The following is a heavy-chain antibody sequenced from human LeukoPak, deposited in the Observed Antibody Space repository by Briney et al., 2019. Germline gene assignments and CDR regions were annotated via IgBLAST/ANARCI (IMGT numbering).Heavy chain of an antibody. CDR2: VSGSGGRT. CDR1: GFTFSTYA. CDR3: ARDRSCTDAWYAADS. D-gene: IGHD6-13*01. J-gene: IGHJ4*02. V-gene: IGHV3-23*01. Sequence: GGSLRLSCAASGFTFSTYAMSWVRQAPGKGLEWVSVVSGSGGRTYYADSVKGRFTISRDNSKNTIYLQMNSLRAEDTAVFYCARDRSCTDAWYAADSWGQGTLVTVSS.